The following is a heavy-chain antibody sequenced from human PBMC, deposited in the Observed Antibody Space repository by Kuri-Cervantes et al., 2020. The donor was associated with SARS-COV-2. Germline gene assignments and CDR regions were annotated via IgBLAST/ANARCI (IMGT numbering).Heavy chain of an antibody. D-gene: IGHD3-10*01. J-gene: IGHJ3*02. CDR2: ISRSSSTI. CDR1: GFTFSSYS. CDR3: AKEYHRFGGSGSYGTRIRNDAFDI. V-gene: IGHV3-48*01. Sequence: GESLKISFAASGFTFSSYSMNWVRQAPGKGLEWVSYISRSSSTIYYADSVKGRFTISRDNAKNSLYLQMNSLRAEDTAVYYCAKEYHRFGGSGSYGTRIRNDAFDIWGQGTMVTVSS.